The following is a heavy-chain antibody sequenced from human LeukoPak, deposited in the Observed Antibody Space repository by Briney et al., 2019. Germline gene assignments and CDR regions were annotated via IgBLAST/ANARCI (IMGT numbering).Heavy chain of an antibody. CDR1: GFIFSDSY. J-gene: IGHJ4*02. V-gene: IGHV3-11*06. CDR3: ARDRTLGQRDGFILF. D-gene: IGHD5-24*01. CDR2: ISGSGSYT. Sequence: GGSLRLSCAASGFIFSDSYMSWIRQPPGKGLEWISYISGSGSYTNYADSVKGRFTISRDNAKNSLYLQMNSLRAEDTAVYYCARDRTLGQRDGFILFWGQGTLVTVSP.